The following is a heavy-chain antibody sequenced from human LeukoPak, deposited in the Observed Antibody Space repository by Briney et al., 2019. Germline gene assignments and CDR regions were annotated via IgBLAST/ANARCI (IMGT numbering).Heavy chain of an antibody. CDR1: GGSISSSSYY. CDR3: ARDHEEGNYGMDV. D-gene: IGHD3-10*01. V-gene: IGHV4-39*07. Sequence: SETLSLTCTVSGGSISSSSYYWGWIRQPPGKGLEWIGSIYYSGSTYYNPSLKSRVTISVDTSKNQFSLKLSSVTAADTAVYYCARDHEEGNYGMDVWGQGTTVTVSS. J-gene: IGHJ6*02. CDR2: IYYSGST.